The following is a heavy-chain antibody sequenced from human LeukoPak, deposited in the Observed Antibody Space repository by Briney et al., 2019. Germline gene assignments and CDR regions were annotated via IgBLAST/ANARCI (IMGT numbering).Heavy chain of an antibody. CDR1: GFTFSNYA. Sequence: GSLRLSCTASGFTFSNYAMSWVRQAPGKGPEWVSAISGNGGSTFDADSVKGRFTISRDNSKNTLYLQMNSLRAEDTAIYYCAKDVFELYDIYDHWGQGTLVTVSS. CDR3: AKDVFELYDIYDH. J-gene: IGHJ4*02. CDR2: ISGNGGST. D-gene: IGHD3-9*01. V-gene: IGHV3-23*01.